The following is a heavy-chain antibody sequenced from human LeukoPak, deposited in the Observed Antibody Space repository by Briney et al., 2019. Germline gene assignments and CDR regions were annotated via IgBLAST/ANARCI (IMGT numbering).Heavy chain of an antibody. CDR1: GFTFSTYS. CDR2: ISSTSSYI. CDR3: ARVGYCSSTSCPWNFDY. V-gene: IGHV3-21*01. D-gene: IGHD2-2*01. Sequence: PGGSLRLSCAASGFTFSTYSMNWVRQAPGKGLEWVSSISSTSSYIYYTDPLKGRFTISRDNAKNSLYLQMNSLRAEDTAVYYCARVGYCSSTSCPWNFDYWGQGTLVTVSS. J-gene: IGHJ4*02.